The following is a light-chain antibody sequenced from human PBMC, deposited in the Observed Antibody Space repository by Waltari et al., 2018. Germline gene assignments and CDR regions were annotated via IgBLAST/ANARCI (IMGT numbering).Light chain of an antibody. J-gene: IGLJ2*01. V-gene: IGLV1-44*01. CDR3: AAWDDSLKVVL. Sequence: QSMLTQPPSASGSPGQRVSISCSGGSSNLGSNALNWYKQLPGPAPKLLMYSHVIRPSGVPDRFSGSRSGTSGSLAISGLQSEDEADYYCAAWDDSLKVVLFGGGTKLTVL. CDR2: SHV. CDR1: SSNLGSNA.